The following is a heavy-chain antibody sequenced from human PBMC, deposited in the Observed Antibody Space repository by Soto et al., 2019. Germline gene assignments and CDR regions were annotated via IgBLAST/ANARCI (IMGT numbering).Heavy chain of an antibody. D-gene: IGHD5-12*01. V-gene: IGHV3-30*18. J-gene: IGHJ3*02. CDR1: GFTFSSYG. Sequence: GGSLRLSCAASGFTFSSYGMHWVRQAPGKGLEWVAVISYDGSNKYYADSVKGRFTISRDNSKNTLYLQMNSLRAEDTAVYYCAKEREYSGYDVAENDAFDIWGQGTMVTVSS. CDR3: AKEREYSGYDVAENDAFDI. CDR2: ISYDGSNK.